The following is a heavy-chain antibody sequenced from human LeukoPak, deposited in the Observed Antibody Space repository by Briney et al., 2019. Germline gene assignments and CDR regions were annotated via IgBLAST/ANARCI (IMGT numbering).Heavy chain of an antibody. CDR3: AKVMEYYYDSAGPFDY. V-gene: IGHV3-53*01. Sequence: GGSLRLSCAVSGFIVNTYYMSWVRQAPGKGLEWVSIIYSDGSTYYADSVKGRFTISRDTSKNTLFLQMNSLRAEDTAVYYCAKVMEYYYDSAGPFDYWGQGTLVTVSS. D-gene: IGHD3-22*01. CDR1: GFIVNTYY. CDR2: IYSDGST. J-gene: IGHJ4*02.